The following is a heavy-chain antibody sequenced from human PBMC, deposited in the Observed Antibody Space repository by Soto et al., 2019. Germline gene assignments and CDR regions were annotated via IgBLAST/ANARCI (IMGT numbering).Heavy chain of an antibody. CDR3: TRYYYASSGYYVY. J-gene: IGHJ4*02. CDR1: GVNFGNYA. D-gene: IGHD3-22*01. CDR2: IRSETYGGTP. Sequence: PGGSLRLSCTGSGVNFGNYAMSWVRQAPGKGPEWVGFIRSETYGGTPDYAASLRGRFTISRDDSKSIAYLEINSLQTDDTAVYYCTRYYYASSGYYVYWGQGTLVTVSS. V-gene: IGHV3-49*04.